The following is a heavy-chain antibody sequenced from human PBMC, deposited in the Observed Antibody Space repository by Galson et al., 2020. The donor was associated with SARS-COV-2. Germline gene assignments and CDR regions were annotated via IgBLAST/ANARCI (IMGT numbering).Heavy chain of an antibody. D-gene: IGHD3-9*01. Sequence: SGPTLVKPTQTLTLTCTFSGFSLSTSGMRVSWIRQPPGKALEWLARIDWDDDKFYSTSLKTRLTISKDTSKNQVVLTMTNMDPVDTATYYCARHYYDILTGYSADFDYWGQGTLVTVSS. CDR1: GFSLSTSGMR. J-gene: IGHJ4*02. CDR2: IDWDDDK. CDR3: ARHYYDILTGYSADFDY. V-gene: IGHV2-70*04.